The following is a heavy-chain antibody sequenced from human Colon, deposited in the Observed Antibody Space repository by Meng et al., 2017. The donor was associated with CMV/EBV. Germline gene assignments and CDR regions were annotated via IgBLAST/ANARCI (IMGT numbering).Heavy chain of an antibody. CDR2: INHSGST. D-gene: IGHD3-10*01. CDR1: GGSFSDYY. Sequence: PSETLSLACAVYGGSFSDYYWNWIRQHPGKGLEWIGEINHSGSTNYNPSLKSRVTISVDTSKNQFYMKLSSVTAADTAVYYCSIGGTYWGQGTLVTVSS. V-gene: IGHV4-34*01. J-gene: IGHJ4*02. CDR3: SIGGTY.